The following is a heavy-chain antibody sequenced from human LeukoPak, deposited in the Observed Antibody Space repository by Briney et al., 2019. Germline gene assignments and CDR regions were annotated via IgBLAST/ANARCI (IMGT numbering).Heavy chain of an antibody. V-gene: IGHV3-53*01. D-gene: IGHD3-10*01. J-gene: IGHJ6*02. CDR1: GFIFSSYA. CDR3: ARDLSRVTMVRGVITTPNYYGMDV. CDR2: IYSGGST. Sequence: PGGSLRLSCAASGFIFSSYAMSWVRQAPGKGLEWVSVIYSGGSTYYADSVKGRFTISRDNSKNTLYLQMNSLRAEDTAVYYCARDLSRVTMVRGVITTPNYYGMDVWGQGTTVTVSS.